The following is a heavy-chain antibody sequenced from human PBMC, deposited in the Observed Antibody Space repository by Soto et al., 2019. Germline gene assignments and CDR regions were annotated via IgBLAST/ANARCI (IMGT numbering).Heavy chain of an antibody. V-gene: IGHV4-34*01. CDR2: INHSGST. D-gene: IGHD3-3*01. Sequence: PSETLSLTCAVYGGSFSGYYWSWIRQPPGKGLEWIGEINHSGSTNYNPSLKSRVTISVDTSKNQFSLKLSSVTAADTAVYYRARVRRIATIFGVVTKSAYYYYMEVWGKGNTVTVSS. CDR1: GGSFSGYY. CDR3: ARVRRIATIFGVVTKSAYYYYMEV. J-gene: IGHJ6*03.